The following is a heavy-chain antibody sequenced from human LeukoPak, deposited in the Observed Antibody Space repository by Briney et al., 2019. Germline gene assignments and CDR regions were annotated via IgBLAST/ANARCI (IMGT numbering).Heavy chain of an antibody. J-gene: IGHJ4*02. D-gene: IGHD3-16*02. V-gene: IGHV1-69*06. CDR1: GGTFSSYA. CDR2: IIPIFGTA. Sequence: GASVKVSCKASGGTFSSYAISWVRQAPGQGLEWMGGIIPIFGTANYAQKFQGRVTITADKSTSTAYMELSSLGSEDTAVYYCAGYDYVWGSYRSQQLDYWGQGTLVTVSS. CDR3: AGYDYVWGSYRSQQLDY.